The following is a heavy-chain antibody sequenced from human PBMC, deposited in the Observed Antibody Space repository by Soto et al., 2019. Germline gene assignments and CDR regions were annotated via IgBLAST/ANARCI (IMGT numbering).Heavy chain of an antibody. V-gene: IGHV1-18*01. Sequence: ASVKVSCKASGYTFTSYGISWVRQAPGQGLEWMGWISAYNGNTNYAQKLQGRVTMTTDTSTSTAYMELRSLRSDDTAVYYCARGGYYGSGVRPATFDIWGQGTMVIVSS. CDR3: ARGGYYGSGVRPATFDI. CDR2: ISAYNGNT. CDR1: GYTFTSYG. J-gene: IGHJ3*02. D-gene: IGHD3-10*01.